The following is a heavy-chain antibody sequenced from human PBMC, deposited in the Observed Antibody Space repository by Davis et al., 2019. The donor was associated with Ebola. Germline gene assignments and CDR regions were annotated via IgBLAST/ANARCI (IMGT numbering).Heavy chain of an antibody. CDR3: ARIYAAPYSSTVHYFNF. Sequence: PSETLSLTCVVSGDSVGNPTYYWGWIRQPPGMGLEWIGTVHSSGTTHYNSTLKSRVITSMDTSKNQFSLVMNSVTAADTAVYYCARIYAAPYSSTVHYFNFWGQGRLVTVSS. CDR2: VHSSGTT. V-gene: IGHV4-39*01. D-gene: IGHD2-2*01. J-gene: IGHJ4*02. CDR1: GDSVGNPTYY.